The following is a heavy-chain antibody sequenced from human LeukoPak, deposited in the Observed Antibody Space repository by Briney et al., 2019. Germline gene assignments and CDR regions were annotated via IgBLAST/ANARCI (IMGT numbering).Heavy chain of an antibody. V-gene: IGHV4-4*07. J-gene: IGHJ6*03. CDR1: GRSISSYY. D-gene: IGHD1-26*01. Sequence: SETLSLTCTVSGRSISSYYWSWLRQPAEKGLEWFGRIYSSGNTNYNPSLRSRTTISLNKSKNQFSLKLSSVTAADTAVYYCARVLVGANYYYYYMDVWGKGTTVTVSS. CDR3: ARVLVGANYYYYYMDV. CDR2: IYSSGNT.